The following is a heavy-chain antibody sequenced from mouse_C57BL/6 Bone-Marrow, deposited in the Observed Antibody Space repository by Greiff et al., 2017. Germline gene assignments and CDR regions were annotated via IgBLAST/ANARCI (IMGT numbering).Heavy chain of an antibody. CDR2: IDPSDSET. Sequence: QVQLQQPGAELVRPGSSVKLSCKASGYTFTSCWLHWVKQRPIQGLEWIGNIDPSDSETHYNQKFKDKATLTVDKSSSTAYMQLSSLTSEDSAVYYWARGGVRRDYAMDYWGQGTSVTVSS. CDR3: ARGGVRRDYAMDY. V-gene: IGHV1-52*01. J-gene: IGHJ4*01. CDR1: GYTFTSCW.